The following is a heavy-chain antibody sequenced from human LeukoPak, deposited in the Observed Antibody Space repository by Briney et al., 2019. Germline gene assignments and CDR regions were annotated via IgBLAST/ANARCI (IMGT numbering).Heavy chain of an antibody. V-gene: IGHV4-34*01. Sequence: SETLSLTCAVYGGSFSGYYWSWIRQPPGKGLEWIGEINHSGSTNYNPSLKSRVTISVDTSKNQFSLKLSSVTAADTAAYYCARGPPYYYGSGSYKQYWFDPWGQGTLVTVSS. CDR1: GGSFSGYY. CDR3: ARGPPYYYGSGSYKQYWFDP. CDR2: INHSGST. J-gene: IGHJ5*02. D-gene: IGHD3-10*01.